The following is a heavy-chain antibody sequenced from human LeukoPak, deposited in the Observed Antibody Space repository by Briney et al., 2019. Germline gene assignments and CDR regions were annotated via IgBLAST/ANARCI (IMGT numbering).Heavy chain of an antibody. D-gene: IGHD6-13*01. CDR2: IYFSGTT. CDR1: GGSISSSNW. CDR3: ARRRAEGGSNGHYNWFDP. Sequence: SETLSLTCAVSGGSISSSNWWSWVRQPPGKGLEWIGYIYFSGTTKYNPSLESRVTISVDTSKNQFSLKLSSVTAADTAVYYCARRRAEGGSNGHYNWFDPWGQGILVTVSS. V-gene: IGHV4-4*02. J-gene: IGHJ5*02.